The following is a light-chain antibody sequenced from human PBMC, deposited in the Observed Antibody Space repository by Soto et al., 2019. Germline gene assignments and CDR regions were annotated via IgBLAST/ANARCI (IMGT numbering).Light chain of an antibody. Sequence: QSALTQPASVSGSPGQSITISCTGTSSDVGGYNYVSWYQQHPGKAPKLMIYDVSNRPSGVSDRFSASKSGNTASLTISGLQAEDEAAYYCYSYTSSVSSVFGTGTKLTVL. CDR1: SSDVGGYNY. CDR2: DVS. CDR3: YSYTSSVSSV. V-gene: IGLV2-14*01. J-gene: IGLJ1*01.